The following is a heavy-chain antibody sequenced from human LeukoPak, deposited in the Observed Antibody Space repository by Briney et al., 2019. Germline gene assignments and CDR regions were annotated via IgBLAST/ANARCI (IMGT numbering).Heavy chain of an antibody. D-gene: IGHD3-9*01. CDR2: SYNTGST. J-gene: IGHJ5*02. CDR1: GGSISSYY. V-gene: IGHV4-59*01. Sequence: SETLSLTRTVSGGSISSYYWSWIRQPPGMGLEWLGYSYNTGSTNYNPSLKSRVTISADSSKNQFSLKLSSVTAADTAVYYCARGGEVRLRYFDWLTHWGQGILVTVSS. CDR3: ARGGEVRLRYFDWLTH.